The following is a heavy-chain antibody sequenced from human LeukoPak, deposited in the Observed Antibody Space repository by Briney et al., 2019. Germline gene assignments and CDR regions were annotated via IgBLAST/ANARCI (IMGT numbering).Heavy chain of an antibody. CDR2: IKQDGSEK. CDR3: AREDYYDSSGYSHFDY. V-gene: IGHV3-7*01. D-gene: IGHD3-22*01. Sequence: GGSLRLSCAASGFTFRAYGMNWVRQAPGKGLEWVANIKQDGSEKYYVDSVKGRFTISRDNAKNSLYLQMNSLRAEDTAVYYCAREDYYDSSGYSHFDYWGQGALVTVSS. J-gene: IGHJ4*02. CDR1: GFTFRAYG.